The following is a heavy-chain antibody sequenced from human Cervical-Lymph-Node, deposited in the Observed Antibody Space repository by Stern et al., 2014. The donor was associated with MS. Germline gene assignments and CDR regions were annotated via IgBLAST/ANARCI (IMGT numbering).Heavy chain of an antibody. D-gene: IGHD2-21*02. V-gene: IGHV1-69*01. J-gene: IGHJ6*02. CDR1: GGTFSSHA. Sequence: VQLVQSGAEVKKPGSSVQISCKSSGGTFSSHAINWVRQAPGQGLEWVGGIIPLFGTANYARKFKGRLTITADESTSTAHMELISLRSDDTAVYYCATPAAVTVGSMDVWGQGTTVIVSS. CDR2: IIPLFGTA. CDR3: ATPAAVTVGSMDV.